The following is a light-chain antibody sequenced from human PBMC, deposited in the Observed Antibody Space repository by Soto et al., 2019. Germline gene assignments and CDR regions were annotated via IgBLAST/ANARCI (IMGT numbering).Light chain of an antibody. J-gene: IGKJ2*01. V-gene: IGKV3-20*01. CDR3: QQYAASPRT. CDR2: DAS. Sequence: EILLTQSPGTLSLSPGEGATLSCRASQSIGSNYLAWYQQKFGQSPRLLIYDASTRATGIPDRFTGSGSGTEFSLTISRLEPEDFAVYYCQQYAASPRTFGQGTKLEIK. CDR1: QSIGSNY.